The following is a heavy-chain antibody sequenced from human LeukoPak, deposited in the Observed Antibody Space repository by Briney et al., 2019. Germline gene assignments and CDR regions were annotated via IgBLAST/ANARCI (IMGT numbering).Heavy chain of an antibody. V-gene: IGHV3-21*01. D-gene: IGHD2-15*01. Sequence: GGSLRLSCAASGFTFSSYAMSWVRQAPGKGLEWVSSISSSSSYIYYADSVKGRFTISRDNAKNSLYLQMNSLRAEDTAVYYCARDSVVNWFDPWGQGTLVTVSS. CDR2: ISSSSSYI. J-gene: IGHJ5*02. CDR3: ARDSVVNWFDP. CDR1: GFTFSSYA.